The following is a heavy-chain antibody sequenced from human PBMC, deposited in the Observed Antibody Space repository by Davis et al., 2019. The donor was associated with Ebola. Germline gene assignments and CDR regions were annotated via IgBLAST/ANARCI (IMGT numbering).Heavy chain of an antibody. CDR3: TRPDGDYGTLDY. CDR1: GFTFSSYA. D-gene: IGHD4-17*01. CDR2: ISGSGGST. Sequence: GGSLRLSCAASGFTFSSYAMSWVRQAPGKGLEWVSAISGSGGSTYYADSVKGRFTISRDNSKNTAYLQMNSLKTEDTAVYYCTRPDGDYGTLDYWGQGILVTVSS. J-gene: IGHJ4*02. V-gene: IGHV3-23*01.